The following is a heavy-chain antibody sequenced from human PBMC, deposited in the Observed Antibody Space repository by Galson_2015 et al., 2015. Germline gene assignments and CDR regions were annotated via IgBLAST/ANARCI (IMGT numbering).Heavy chain of an antibody. CDR3: ARVGYSYGSDY. J-gene: IGHJ4*02. D-gene: IGHD5-18*01. V-gene: IGHV4-61*01. Sequence: ATLSLTCTVSGGSISSSSYYWRWIRQPPGEGLEWIGYIYYSGSTNYNPSLKSRVTISVDTSKNQFSLKLSSVTAADTAVYYCARVGYSYGSDYWGQGTLVTVSS. CDR1: GGSISSSSYY. CDR2: IYYSGST.